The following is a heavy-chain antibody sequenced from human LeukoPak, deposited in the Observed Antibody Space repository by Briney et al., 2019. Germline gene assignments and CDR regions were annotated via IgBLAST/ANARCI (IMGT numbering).Heavy chain of an antibody. J-gene: IGHJ3*02. D-gene: IGHD1-14*01. CDR3: ARYNIPHAFDI. V-gene: IGHV4-59*01. Sequence: SETLSLTCTVSGGSISSYYWNWIRQPPGKGLEWIGYIYYSGSTNYNPSLKSRVTISVDTSKNQFSLKLSSVTAADTAVYYCARYNIPHAFDIWGQGTVVTVSS. CDR1: GGSISSYY. CDR2: IYYSGST.